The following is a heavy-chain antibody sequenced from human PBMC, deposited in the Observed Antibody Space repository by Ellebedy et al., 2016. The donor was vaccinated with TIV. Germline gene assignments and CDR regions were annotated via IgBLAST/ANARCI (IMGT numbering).Heavy chain of an antibody. D-gene: IGHD2-21*02. Sequence: PGGSLRLSCAASGFTASTSYMSWVRQAPGKGLEWVSVFYGGGGTYYADSVQGRFTISRDNAKNTLYLQMNSLRADDTAVYFCTRDGGRDCGGDCPFDYWGQGTLVTVSS. CDR2: FYGGGGT. V-gene: IGHV3-53*01. CDR1: GFTASTSY. CDR3: TRDGGRDCGGDCPFDY. J-gene: IGHJ4*02.